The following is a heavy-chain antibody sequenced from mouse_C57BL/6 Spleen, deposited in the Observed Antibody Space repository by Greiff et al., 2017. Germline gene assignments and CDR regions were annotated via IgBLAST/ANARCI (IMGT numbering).Heavy chain of an antibody. D-gene: IGHD2-5*01. CDR1: GFTFTDYT. V-gene: IGHV1-78*01. CDR2: IYPRDGST. CDR3: ATYYSNYYAMDY. Sequence: VKLQQSDAELVKPGASVKISCKVSGFTFTDYTIHWMKQRPEQGLEWIGYIYPRDGSTKYNEKFKGKATLTADKASSTAYMQRNSLTSDDSAVYFCATYYSNYYAMDYWGQGTSVTVSS. J-gene: IGHJ4*01.